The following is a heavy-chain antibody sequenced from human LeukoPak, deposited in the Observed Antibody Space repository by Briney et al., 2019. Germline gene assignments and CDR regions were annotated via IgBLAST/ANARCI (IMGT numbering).Heavy chain of an antibody. Sequence: SQTLSLTCAIPGDSVSSKSAAWNWVRQFPSGGLEWLGRTYYRSKWFSEYAVSEKSRITINPDTAKNQFSLQLNSVTPDDTAVYYCARIATKDGRDYWGQGILVTVSS. CDR3: ARIATKDGRDY. CDR2: TYYRSKWFS. J-gene: IGHJ4*02. CDR1: GDSVSSKSAA. D-gene: IGHD5-12*01. V-gene: IGHV6-1*01.